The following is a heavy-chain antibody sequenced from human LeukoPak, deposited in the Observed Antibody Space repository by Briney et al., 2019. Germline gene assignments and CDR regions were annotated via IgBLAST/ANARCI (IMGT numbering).Heavy chain of an antibody. D-gene: IGHD6-6*01. V-gene: IGHV6-1*01. J-gene: IGHJ4*02. CDR1: GDSVSSNSAA. CDR3: ARDSSIFSLYSSSSGFFDY. Sequence: SQTLSLTCAISGDSVSSNSAAWNWIRQSPSRGLEWLGRTYYRSKWYNDYAVSVKSRITINPDTSKNQFSLQLNSVTPEDTAVYYCARDSSIFSLYSSSSGFFDYWGQGTLVTVPS. CDR2: TYYRSKWYN.